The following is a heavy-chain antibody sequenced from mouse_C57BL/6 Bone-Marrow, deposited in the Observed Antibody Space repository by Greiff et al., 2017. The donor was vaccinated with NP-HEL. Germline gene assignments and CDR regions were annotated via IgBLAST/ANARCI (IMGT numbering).Heavy chain of an antibody. Sequence: EVKLQESGGDLVKPGGSLKLSCAASGFTFSSYGMSWVRQTPDKRLEWVATISSGGSYTYYPDSVKGRFTISRDNAKNTLYLQMSSLKSEDTAMYYCASYSNSSRDYWGQGTSVTVSS. J-gene: IGHJ4*01. D-gene: IGHD2-5*01. CDR2: ISSGGSYT. CDR1: GFTFSSYG. V-gene: IGHV5-6*01. CDR3: ASYSNSSRDY.